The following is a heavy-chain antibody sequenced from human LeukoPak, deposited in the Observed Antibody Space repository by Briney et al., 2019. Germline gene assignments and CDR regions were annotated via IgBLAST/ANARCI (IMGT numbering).Heavy chain of an antibody. CDR1: GFTFSDYY. CDR2: ISSSGSAI. J-gene: IGHJ4*02. Sequence: GGSLRLSCAASGFTFSDYYMSWIRQAPGKGLEWLSYISSSGSAIYYAASVKGRFTISRDNAKNSLFLQMNSLRAEDTAVYYCASPHCGGDCPIDYWGQGTLVTVSS. CDR3: ASPHCGGDCPIDY. D-gene: IGHD2-21*02. V-gene: IGHV3-11*01.